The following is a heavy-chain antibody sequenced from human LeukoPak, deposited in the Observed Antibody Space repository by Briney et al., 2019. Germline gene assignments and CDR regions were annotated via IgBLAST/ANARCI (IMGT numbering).Heavy chain of an antibody. Sequence: PSETLSLTCTVSGGSISSGSYYWSWIRQPAGKGLEWIGRIYTSGSTNYNPSLKSRVTISVDTSKNQFSLKLSSVTAADTAVYYCARDKRGSSSWYGEYYFDYWGQGTLVTVSS. V-gene: IGHV4-61*02. CDR3: ARDKRGSSSWYGEYYFDY. J-gene: IGHJ4*02. D-gene: IGHD6-13*01. CDR1: GGSISSGSYY. CDR2: IYTSGST.